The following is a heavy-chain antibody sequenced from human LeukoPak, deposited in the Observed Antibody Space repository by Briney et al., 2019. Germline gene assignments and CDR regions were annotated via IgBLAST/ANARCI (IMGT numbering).Heavy chain of an antibody. V-gene: IGHV3-33*01. CDR3: ARDRSTTHFDY. J-gene: IGHJ4*02. CDR2: IWYDGSNT. CDR1: GFTFSSYG. D-gene: IGHD5/OR15-5a*01. Sequence: GGSLRLSCAASGFTFSSYGMHWVRQAPGKGLEWVAMIWYDGSNTYYADSVKGRFTISRDNSKNTRFLQMDSLRAEDTAVYYCARDRSTTHFDYWGQGTLVTVSP.